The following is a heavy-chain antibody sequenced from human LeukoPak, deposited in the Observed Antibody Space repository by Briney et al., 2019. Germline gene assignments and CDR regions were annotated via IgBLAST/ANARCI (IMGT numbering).Heavy chain of an antibody. J-gene: IGHJ4*02. V-gene: IGHV4-39*01. CDR2: IYYSGST. D-gene: IGHD4-23*01. Sequence: SETLSLTCTVSGGSISSSSYYWGWVRQPPGKGLEWIGSIYYSGSTYYNPSLKRRVTISVDTYKNQFSLKLSSVTAADTAVYYCARQDYGGNPYFDYWGQGTLVTVSS. CDR3: ARQDYGGNPYFDY. CDR1: GGSISSSSYY.